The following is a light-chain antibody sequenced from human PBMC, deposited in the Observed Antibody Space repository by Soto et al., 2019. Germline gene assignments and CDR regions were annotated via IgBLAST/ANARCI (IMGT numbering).Light chain of an antibody. J-gene: IGKJ1*01. CDR2: DAS. V-gene: IGKV1-5*01. CDR3: QQYNSYSWT. Sequence: DIQSTQSPSFLSASVGDRVTITCRASQGINIFLAWFQQKPGKAPKLLIYDASSLESGVPSRFSGSGSGTEFTLTITSLQPDDFATYYCQQYNSYSWTFGQGTKVDIK. CDR1: QGINIF.